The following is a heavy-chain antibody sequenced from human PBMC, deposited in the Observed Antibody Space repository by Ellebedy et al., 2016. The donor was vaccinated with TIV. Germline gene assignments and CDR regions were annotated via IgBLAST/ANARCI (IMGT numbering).Heavy chain of an antibody. J-gene: IGHJ4*02. CDR1: GFTFSTYG. D-gene: IGHD6-19*01. V-gene: IGHV3-33*08. CDR2: IWFDGTNR. Sequence: GESLKISCAGSGFTFSTYGMHWVRQAPGKGLEWVANIWFDGTNRYYADSVKGRFTISRDNAKNTLYLQMNSLRAEDTAVYYCARDLTSGWYGGGYWGQGTLVTVSS. CDR3: ARDLTSGWYGGGY.